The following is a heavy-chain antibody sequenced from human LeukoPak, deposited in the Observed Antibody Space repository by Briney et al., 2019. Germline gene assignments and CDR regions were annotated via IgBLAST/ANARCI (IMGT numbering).Heavy chain of an antibody. Sequence: ASVKVSCKASGYTFTSYDIKWVRQATGQELEWMAWMNPNSGNTGYAQKFQGRVTITRDTSISTAYMELSSLRSEDTAVYYCARKGPAAYDYYYMNVWGKGTTVTVSS. V-gene: IGHV1-8*03. D-gene: IGHD2-2*01. CDR1: GYTFTSYD. CDR2: MNPNSGNT. CDR3: ARKGPAAYDYYYMNV. J-gene: IGHJ6*03.